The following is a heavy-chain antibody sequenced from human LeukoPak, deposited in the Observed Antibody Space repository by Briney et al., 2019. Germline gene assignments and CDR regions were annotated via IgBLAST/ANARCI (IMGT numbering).Heavy chain of an antibody. Sequence: SVKVSCKASGYTFTSYGISWVRQAPGQGLEWMGGIIPIFGTANYAQKFQGRVTITADESTSTAYMELSSLRSEDTAVYYCARAGVEAFDIWGQGTMVTVSS. CDR1: GYTFTSYG. J-gene: IGHJ3*02. CDR2: IIPIFGTA. V-gene: IGHV1-69*13. CDR3: ARAGVEAFDI.